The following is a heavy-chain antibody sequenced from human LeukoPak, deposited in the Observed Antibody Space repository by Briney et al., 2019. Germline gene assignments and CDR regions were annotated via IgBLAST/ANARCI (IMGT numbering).Heavy chain of an antibody. CDR3: ARGEYYYDGGY. J-gene: IGHJ4*02. CDR2: IKQVGSEK. V-gene: IGHV3-7*04. Sequence: GGSLRLSCAASGLXFTNYWISWVRQAPGKGLEWVANIKQVGSEKHYEDSVKGRFTISRDNAKNSLFLQMNSLRAEDTAVYYCARGEYYYDGGYWGRGTLVTVSS. CDR1: GLXFTNYW. D-gene: IGHD3-22*01.